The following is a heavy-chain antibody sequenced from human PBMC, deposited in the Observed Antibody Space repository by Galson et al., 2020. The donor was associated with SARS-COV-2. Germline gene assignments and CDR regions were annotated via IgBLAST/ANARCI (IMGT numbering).Heavy chain of an antibody. CDR1: GFTLSDYY. CDR3: AVSGSYPYYYYYMDV. V-gene: IGHV3-11*01. CDR2: ISSSGSTI. D-gene: IGHD1-26*01. Sequence: GGSLRLSCAASGFTLSDYYMSWIRQPPGKGLEWVSYISSSGSTIYYADSVKGGFTISRDNAKNSLYLQMNSLRAEDTAVYYCAVSGSYPYYYYYMDVWGKGTTVTVSS. J-gene: IGHJ6*03.